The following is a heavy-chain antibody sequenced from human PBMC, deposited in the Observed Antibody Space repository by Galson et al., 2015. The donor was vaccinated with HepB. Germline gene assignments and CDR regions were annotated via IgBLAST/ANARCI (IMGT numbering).Heavy chain of an antibody. CDR2: IYYSGST. CDR3: ARGWYYYGSGSYYKETEYYGMDV. CDR1: GGSVSSGSYY. Sequence: TLSLTCTVSGGSVSSGSYYWSWIRQPPGKGLEWIGYIYYSGSTNYNPSLKSRVTISVDTSKNQFSLKLSSVTAADTAVYYCARGWYYYGSGSYYKETEYYGMDVWGQGTTVTVSS. J-gene: IGHJ6*02. D-gene: IGHD3-10*01. V-gene: IGHV4-61*01.